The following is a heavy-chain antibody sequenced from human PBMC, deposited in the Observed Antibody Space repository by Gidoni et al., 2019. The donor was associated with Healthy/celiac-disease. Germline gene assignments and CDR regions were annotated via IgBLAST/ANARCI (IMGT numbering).Heavy chain of an antibody. V-gene: IGHV4-39*01. Sequence: QLQLQESGPGLVKPSETLSLTCTVSGGSISSSSYYWGWIRQPPGKGLEWIGSIYYSGSTYYNPSLKSRVTISVDTSKNQFSLKLSSVTAADTAVYYCARRPLGEGFYGSGRPFDYWGQGTLVTVSS. CDR1: GGSISSSSYY. CDR3: ARRPLGEGFYGSGRPFDY. D-gene: IGHD3-10*01. CDR2: IYYSGST. J-gene: IGHJ4*02.